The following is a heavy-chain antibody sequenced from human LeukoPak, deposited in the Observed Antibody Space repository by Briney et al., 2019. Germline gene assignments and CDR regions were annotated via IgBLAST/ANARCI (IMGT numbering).Heavy chain of an antibody. CDR3: ARNDVTGTTCSYYGMDV. CDR2: ISSSSSYI. CDR1: GFTFSSYS. Sequence: GGSLRLSCAASGFTFSSYSMNWVRQAPGKGLEWVSSISSSSSYIYYADSVKGRFTISRDNAKNSLYLQMNSLRAEDTALYHCARNDVTGTTCSYYGMDVWGQGTTVTVSS. D-gene: IGHD1-7*01. J-gene: IGHJ6*02. V-gene: IGHV3-21*04.